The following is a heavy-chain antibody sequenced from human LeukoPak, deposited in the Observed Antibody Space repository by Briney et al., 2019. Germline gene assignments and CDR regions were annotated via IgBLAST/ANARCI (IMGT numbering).Heavy chain of an antibody. J-gene: IGHJ4*02. V-gene: IGHV4-34*01. CDR3: ARVGYCSSTSCYKNTNFDY. D-gene: IGHD2-2*02. CDR2: INHSGST. CDR1: GGSFSGYY. Sequence: PSETLSLTCAVYGGSFSGYYWSCIRHPPGKGLEWIGEINHSGSTNYNPSLKSRVTISLDTSKNPFSLKLRSVTAADTAVYYCARVGYCSSTSCYKNTNFDYWGQGTLVTVYS.